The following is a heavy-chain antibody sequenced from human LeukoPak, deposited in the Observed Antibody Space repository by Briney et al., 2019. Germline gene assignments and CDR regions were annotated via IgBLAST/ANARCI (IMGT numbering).Heavy chain of an antibody. CDR1: GLAFSTYG. CDR2: IPNNGRNK. D-gene: IGHD5/OR15-5a*01. V-gene: IGHV3-30*02. J-gene: IGHJ3*01. CDR3: AKDPPLSAGACDL. Sequence: PGGSLRLSCAASGLAFSTYGIHWVRQGPGKGLEWVAFIPNNGRNKYYADSVKGRFTISRDNSKSTLYLQMNSLRSEDTAVYYCAKDPPLSAGACDLWGQGTIVTVSS.